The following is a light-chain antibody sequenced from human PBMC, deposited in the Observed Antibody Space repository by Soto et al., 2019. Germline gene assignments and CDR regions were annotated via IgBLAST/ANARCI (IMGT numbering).Light chain of an antibody. CDR1: QSVRTK. CDR3: QQYNSWPPIT. CDR2: GAS. J-gene: IGKJ5*01. Sequence: ELVMTQSPHTLYVSPGEGATLSCRASQSVRTKLAWYQQKAGQAPRLLIYGASTRATGIPARFSGSGSGTEFTLTISSLQSEDFAVYYCQQYNSWPPITFGQGTRLENK. V-gene: IGKV3-15*01.